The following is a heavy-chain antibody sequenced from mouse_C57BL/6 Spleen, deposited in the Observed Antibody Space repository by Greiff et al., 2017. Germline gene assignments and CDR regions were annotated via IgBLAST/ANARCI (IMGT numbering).Heavy chain of an antibody. V-gene: IGHV1-20*01. CDR3: ARAHYYGSSFFPY. D-gene: IGHD1-1*01. CDR2: INPYNGDT. Sequence: VHVKQSGPELVKPGDSVKISCKASGYSFTGYFMNWVMQSHGKSLEWIGRINPYNGDTFYNQKFKGKATLTVDKSSSTAHMELRSLTSEDSAVYYCARAHYYGSSFFPYWGQGTLVTVSA. J-gene: IGHJ3*01. CDR1: GYSFTGYF.